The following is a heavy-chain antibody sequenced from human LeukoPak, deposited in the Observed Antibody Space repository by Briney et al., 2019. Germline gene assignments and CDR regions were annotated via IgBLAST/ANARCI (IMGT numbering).Heavy chain of an antibody. CDR1: GDFTTNYY. Sequence: RSSETLSLTYSVSGDFTTNYYWSWIRQPPGMGLEWIGYISYSGSTNYNPSLKSRVTISIDTSKNQFSLRLSSVTAADSAVYYCPSAPHVNYFDFWGQGALVTVST. D-gene: IGHD2/OR15-2a*01. CDR3: PSAPHVNYFDF. CDR2: ISYSGST. J-gene: IGHJ4*02. V-gene: IGHV4-59*08.